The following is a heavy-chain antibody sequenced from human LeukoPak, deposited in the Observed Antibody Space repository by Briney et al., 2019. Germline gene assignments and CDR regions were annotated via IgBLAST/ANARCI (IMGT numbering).Heavy chain of an antibody. D-gene: IGHD6-13*01. J-gene: IGHJ4*02. Sequence: GGSLRLSCAASGFTFDDYAMHWVRQAPGKGLEWVSGISWNSGSIGYADSVKGRFTISRDNAKNSLYLQMNSLRAEDTALYYCAQDKSRYSSSWQFDYWGQGTLVTVSS. CDR3: AQDKSRYSSSWQFDY. V-gene: IGHV3-9*01. CDR1: GFTFDDYA. CDR2: ISWNSGSI.